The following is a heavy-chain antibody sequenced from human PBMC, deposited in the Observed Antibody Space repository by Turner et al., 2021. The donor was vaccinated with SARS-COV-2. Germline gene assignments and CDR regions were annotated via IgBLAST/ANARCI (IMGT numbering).Heavy chain of an antibody. CDR3: ARGIWGDAFDI. Sequence: EVQLVESGEGLVQPGGSLRLSCAASGFTVSSNYMSWVRQAPGKGLEWVSVIYSGGSTFYADSVKGRFTISRHNSKNTLYLQMNSLRAEDTAVYFCARGIWGDAFDIWGQGTMVTVSS. CDR1: GFTVSSNY. J-gene: IGHJ3*02. D-gene: IGHD3-16*01. CDR2: IYSGGST. V-gene: IGHV3-53*04.